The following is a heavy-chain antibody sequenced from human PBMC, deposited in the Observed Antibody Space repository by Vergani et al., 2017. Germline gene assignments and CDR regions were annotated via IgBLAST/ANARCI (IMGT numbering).Heavy chain of an antibody. CDR2: IIPIFGTA. CDR1: GGTFSSYA. D-gene: IGHD3-22*01. J-gene: IGHJ4*02. V-gene: IGHV1-69*01. Sequence: QVQLVQSGAEVKKPGSSVKVSCKASGGTFSSYAISWVRQAPGQGLEWMGGIIPIFGTANYAQKFQGRVTITADESTSTAYMELSSLRSEDTAVYYCASRVFGVNYDSSGYYSYWGQGTLVTVSS. CDR3: ASRVFGVNYDSSGYYSY.